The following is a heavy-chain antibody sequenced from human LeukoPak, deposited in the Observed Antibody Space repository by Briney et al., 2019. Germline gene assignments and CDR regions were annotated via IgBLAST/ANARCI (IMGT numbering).Heavy chain of an antibody. D-gene: IGHD5-12*01. Sequence: GGSLRLSCAACGFTFSSYSMNWVRQAPGKGLEYISYISSSSSTIYYADSVKGRFTISRDNAKNSLYLQMNSLRDEDTAVYYCARASGSHLDYWGQGTLVTVSS. V-gene: IGHV3-48*02. J-gene: IGHJ4*02. CDR3: ARASGSHLDY. CDR2: ISSSSSTI. CDR1: GFTFSSYS.